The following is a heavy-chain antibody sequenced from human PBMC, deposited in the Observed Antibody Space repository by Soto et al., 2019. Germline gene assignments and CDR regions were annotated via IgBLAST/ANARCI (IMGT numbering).Heavy chain of an antibody. CDR2: ISAYNGNT. Sequence: ASLKVSCKASGYTFTSYGISWVRQAPGQGLEWMGWISAYNGNTNYAQKLQGRVTMTTDTSTSTAYMELRSLRSDDTAVYYCARDFFIAAAGTTWFDPWGQGTLVTVSS. D-gene: IGHD6-13*01. CDR1: GYTFTSYG. CDR3: ARDFFIAAAGTTWFDP. J-gene: IGHJ5*02. V-gene: IGHV1-18*01.